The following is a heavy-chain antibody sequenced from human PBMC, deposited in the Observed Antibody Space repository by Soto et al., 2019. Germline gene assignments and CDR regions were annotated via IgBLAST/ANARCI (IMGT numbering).Heavy chain of an antibody. CDR1: GFTLSRYG. J-gene: IGHJ4*02. Sequence: GSLRPACLVSGFTLSRYGMHWLRQAPGEGLEWMAVIVNDGSYRDYAASVAGRFTISRDSSKNTLYLQMDNLGVDDTAMYYCARDDDYEANGLDYWGQGTLVTVSS. CDR3: ARDDDYEANGLDY. D-gene: IGHD4-17*01. CDR2: IVNDGSYR. V-gene: IGHV3-33*01.